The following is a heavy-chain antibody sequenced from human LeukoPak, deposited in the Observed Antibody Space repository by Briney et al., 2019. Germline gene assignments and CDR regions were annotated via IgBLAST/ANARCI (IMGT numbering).Heavy chain of an antibody. J-gene: IGHJ3*02. CDR2: IYYSGST. Sequence: SETLSLTCTVSGGSISSYYWSWIRQPPGKGLEWIGYIYYSGSTNYNPSLKSRVTISVDTSKNQFSLKLSSVTAADTAVYYCARDPIAAPTHDAFDIWGQGTMVTVSS. D-gene: IGHD6-13*01. CDR1: GGSISSYY. CDR3: ARDPIAAPTHDAFDI. V-gene: IGHV4-59*01.